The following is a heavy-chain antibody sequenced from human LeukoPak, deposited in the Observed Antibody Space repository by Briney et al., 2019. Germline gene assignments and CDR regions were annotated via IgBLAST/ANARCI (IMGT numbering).Heavy chain of an antibody. CDR2: INPNNGGT. J-gene: IGHJ3*02. V-gene: IGHV1-2*02. CDR1: GGTVSRYA. Sequence: ASVKVSCKASGGTVSRYAISWVRQAPGQGLEWMGWINPNNGGTHFAQKFLDRVTMTRDTSISTGYMELSSLRSDDTAVYYCARDQYSGYDQSWAFDIWGQGTMVTVSS. D-gene: IGHD5-12*01. CDR3: ARDQYSGYDQSWAFDI.